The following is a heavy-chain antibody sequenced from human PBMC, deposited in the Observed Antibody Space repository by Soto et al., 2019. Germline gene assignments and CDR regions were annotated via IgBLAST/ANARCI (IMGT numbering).Heavy chain of an antibody. V-gene: IGHV1-46*01. CDR1: GFTFTNYY. CDR3: ASDSGDTTLRQWGRSFHY. J-gene: IGHJ4*02. D-gene: IGHD1-1*01. Sequence: QVQLVQSGAEVKKPGASVKVSCKASGFTFTNYYIHWVRQAPGQGLEWMGLINPSGGGTFYAQKFQGRVTVTRDTSTGTVYMELSNLRSEDTAVYFCASDSGDTTLRQWGRSFHYWGQGTLVTVSS. CDR2: INPSGGGT.